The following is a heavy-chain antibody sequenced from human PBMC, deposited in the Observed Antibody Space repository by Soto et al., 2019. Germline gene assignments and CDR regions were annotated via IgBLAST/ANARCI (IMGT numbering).Heavy chain of an antibody. CDR3: ARDPTITMIVVAYHYYGMDV. D-gene: IGHD3-22*01. Sequence: QVQLVESGGGVVQPGRSLRLSCAASGFTFSSYGMHWVRQAPGKGLEWVAVIWYDGSNKYYADSVKGRFTISRDNSKNTLYLQMNSLRAEDTTVYYCARDPTITMIVVAYHYYGMDVWGQGTTATVSS. J-gene: IGHJ6*02. CDR2: IWYDGSNK. CDR1: GFTFSSYG. V-gene: IGHV3-33*01.